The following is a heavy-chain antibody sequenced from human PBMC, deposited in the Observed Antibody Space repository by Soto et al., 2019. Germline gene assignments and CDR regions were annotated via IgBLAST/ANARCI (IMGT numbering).Heavy chain of an antibody. J-gene: IGHJ4*02. Sequence: VSLRLSCAASGFTFSSYSMNWVRQAPGKGLEWVSSISSSSSYIYYADSVKGRFTISRDNAKNSLYLQMNSLRAEDTAVYYCARDHPYYDFWSGYQTSYFDYWGQGTLVTVSS. V-gene: IGHV3-21*01. D-gene: IGHD3-3*01. CDR3: ARDHPYYDFWSGYQTSYFDY. CDR2: ISSSSSYI. CDR1: GFTFSSYS.